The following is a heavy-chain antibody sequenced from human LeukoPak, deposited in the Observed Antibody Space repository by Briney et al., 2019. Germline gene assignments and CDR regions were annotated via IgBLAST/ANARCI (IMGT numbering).Heavy chain of an antibody. Sequence: SETLSLTCTVSGDSISSSHYYWGWIRQPPGKGLEWIGSIYHSGSTYYNPSLKSRVTISVDTSKNQFFLKLSSVTAADTAVYYCARWDYTAYYFDYWGQGTLVAVSS. CDR3: ARWDYTAYYFDY. J-gene: IGHJ4*02. CDR2: IYHSGST. D-gene: IGHD4-11*01. CDR1: GDSISSSHYY. V-gene: IGHV4-39*07.